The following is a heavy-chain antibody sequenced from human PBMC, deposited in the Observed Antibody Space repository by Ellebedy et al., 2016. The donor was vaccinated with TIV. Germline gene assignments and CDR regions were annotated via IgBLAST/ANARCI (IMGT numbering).Heavy chain of an antibody. J-gene: IGHJ4*02. CDR2: IHPHDSDT. Sequence: PGRSLRLSCEPSGYIFTTCWIAWVRQMPGKDLEWMGIIHPHDSDTRYSPSFKGQVTISADKSVNTAYLQWSSLKASDTAIYYCARRYSYDSASDYWGQGTLVAVSS. CDR1: GYIFTTCW. V-gene: IGHV5-51*01. D-gene: IGHD3-22*01. CDR3: ARRYSYDSASDY.